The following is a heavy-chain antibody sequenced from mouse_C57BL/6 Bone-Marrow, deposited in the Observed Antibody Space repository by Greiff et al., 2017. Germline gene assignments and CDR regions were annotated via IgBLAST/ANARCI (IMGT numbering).Heavy chain of an antibody. Sequence: QVQLQQSGAELVRPGSSVKLSCKASGYTFTSYWMDWVKQRPGQGLEWIGNIYPSDSEPHYNQKFKDKATLTVDKSASTAYMQLSSLTSEDSAVYYCARRDYGYEGFAYWGQGTLVTVSA. J-gene: IGHJ3*01. D-gene: IGHD2-2*01. CDR3: ARRDYGYEGFAY. CDR1: GYTFTSYW. CDR2: IYPSDSEP. V-gene: IGHV1-61*01.